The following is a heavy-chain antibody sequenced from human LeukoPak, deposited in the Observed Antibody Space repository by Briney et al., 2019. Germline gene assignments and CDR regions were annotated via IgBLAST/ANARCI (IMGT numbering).Heavy chain of an antibody. CDR1: GYSISSGYY. J-gene: IGHJ4*02. CDR3: ARRYSNTYFDY. V-gene: IGHV4-38-2*01. Sequence: SETLSLTCAVSGYSISSGYYWGWIRQPPGKGLEWIGNVYQSGITYYNASLKSRVTISVDTSKNQFSLKLNSVTAADTAVYYCARRYSNTYFDYWGQGTLVTVSS. D-gene: IGHD4-11*01. CDR2: VYQSGIT.